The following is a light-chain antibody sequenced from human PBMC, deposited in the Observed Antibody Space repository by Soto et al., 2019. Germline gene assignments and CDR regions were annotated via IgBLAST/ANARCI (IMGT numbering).Light chain of an antibody. J-gene: IGLJ2*01. CDR3: QTRGSGIVI. V-gene: IGLV4-69*01. CDR2: LNRDGSH. Sequence: QPVLTQSPSASASLGASVKLTCTLSSGHSNYAIAWQQQQPEKGPRYLMNLNRDGSHSKGDGIPNRFSGSSSGAERYLTISRLQSEDDADYYCQTRGSGIVIFGGGTKLTVL. CDR1: SGHSNYA.